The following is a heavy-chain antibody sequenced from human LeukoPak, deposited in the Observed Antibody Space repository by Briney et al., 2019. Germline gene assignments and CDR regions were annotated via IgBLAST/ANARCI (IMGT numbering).Heavy chain of an antibody. V-gene: IGHV4-59*01. D-gene: IGHD3-10*01. CDR2: IYYSGST. CDR1: GGSISSYY. J-gene: IGHJ4*02. Sequence: SETLSLTCTVSGGSISSYYWSWIRQPPGKGLEWIGYIYYSGSTNYNPSLKSRVTISVDTSKNQFSLKLSSVTAADPAVYYCARRAPPHFGFDYWGQGTLVTVSS. CDR3: ARRAPPHFGFDY.